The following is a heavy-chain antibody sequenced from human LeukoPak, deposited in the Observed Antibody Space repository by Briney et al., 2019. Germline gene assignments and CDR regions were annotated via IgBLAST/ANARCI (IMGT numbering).Heavy chain of an antibody. Sequence: SETLSLTCTVSGDSFSSYYWSWLRQPPGKGLEWLGYIYYSGSTNYKPSLKSRVTISVDTSKNQFSLKLRSVTAAHTAVYYCARHADYYGSGSYYTEGNWFDPWGQGTLVTVSS. CDR1: GDSFSSYY. CDR3: ARHADYYGSGSYYTEGNWFDP. V-gene: IGHV4-59*08. CDR2: IYYSGST. J-gene: IGHJ5*02. D-gene: IGHD3-10*01.